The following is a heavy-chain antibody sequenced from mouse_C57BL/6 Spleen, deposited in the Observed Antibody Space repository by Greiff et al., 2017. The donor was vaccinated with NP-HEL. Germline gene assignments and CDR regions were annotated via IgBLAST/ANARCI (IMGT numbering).Heavy chain of an antibody. CDR3: ARDRGYSYFDY. J-gene: IGHJ2*01. CDR1: GFTFSDYY. D-gene: IGHD2-3*01. CDR2: INYDGSST. V-gene: IGHV5-16*01. Sequence: EVKVVESEGGLVQPGSSMKLSCTASGFTFSDYYMAWVRQVPEKGLEWVANINYDGSSTYYLDSLKSRFIISRDNAKNILYLQMSSLKSEDTATYYCARDRGYSYFDYWGQGTTLTVSS.